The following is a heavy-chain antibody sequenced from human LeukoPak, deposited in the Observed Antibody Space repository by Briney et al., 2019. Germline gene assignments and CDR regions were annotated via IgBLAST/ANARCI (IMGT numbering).Heavy chain of an antibody. CDR3: AREWVFGVALDWIDP. CDR2: IYYRGGT. D-gene: IGHD3-3*01. CDR1: GGSVNSGSYY. V-gene: IGHV4-61*01. J-gene: IGHJ5*02. Sequence: SETLSLTCTVSGGSVNSGSYYWSWIRQPPGKGLEWIGHIYYRGGTNYNPSLKSRVTISVDTSKNQFSLKVNSMTAADTAVYYCAREWVFGVALDWIDPWGQGTLVTVPS.